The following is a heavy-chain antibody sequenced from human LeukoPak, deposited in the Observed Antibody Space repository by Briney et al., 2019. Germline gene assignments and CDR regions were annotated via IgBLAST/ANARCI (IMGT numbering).Heavy chain of an antibody. V-gene: IGHV1-8*03. CDR3: ARAVNDYDFWSGYYLGYYYYYMDV. CDR1: GYTFTRYD. J-gene: IGHJ6*03. Sequence: ASVKVSCKASGYTFTRYDINWVRQATGHGLEWMGWMNPNSGNTGYAQKLKGRVTITRNTSISTAYMELSSLRSEDTAVYYCARAVNDYDFWSGYYLGYYYYYMDVWGKGNTVTVSS. CDR2: MNPNSGNT. D-gene: IGHD3-3*01.